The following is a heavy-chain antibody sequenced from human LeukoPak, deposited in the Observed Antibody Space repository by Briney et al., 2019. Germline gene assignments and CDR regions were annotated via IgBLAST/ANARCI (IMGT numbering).Heavy chain of an antibody. J-gene: IGHJ4*02. CDR1: GFTFPNYD. CDR2: ISDSGHDT. CDR3: ATGEYYFDF. Sequence: GGSLRLSCAASGFTFPNYDMSCVRQAPGKGLEWVSTISDSGHDTSYADSVKGRFTISRDNSKNTLYLQMSSLRAEDTALYYCATGEYYFDFWGQGTLVTVSS. V-gene: IGHV3-23*01. D-gene: IGHD3-16*01.